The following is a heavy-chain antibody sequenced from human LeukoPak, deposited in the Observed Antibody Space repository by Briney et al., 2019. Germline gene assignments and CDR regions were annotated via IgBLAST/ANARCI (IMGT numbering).Heavy chain of an antibody. V-gene: IGHV3-23*01. D-gene: IGHD1-14*01. CDR2: IRGGGHGP. CDR3: ARNQRRLDY. J-gene: IGHJ4*02. Sequence: GGSLRLSCTASGFTFSDYAMMWVRQSPGKGPEWVAAIRGGGHGPFYADSVRGRFSISRDNSKYTLFLQMNSLRAEDTAVYYCARNQRRLDYWGQGTLVTVSS. CDR1: GFTFSDYA.